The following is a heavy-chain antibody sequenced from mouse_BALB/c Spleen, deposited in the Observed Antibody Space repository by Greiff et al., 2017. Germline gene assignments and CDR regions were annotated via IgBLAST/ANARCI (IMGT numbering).Heavy chain of an antibody. Sequence: VQLKQSGAELVRPGASVKLSCTASGFNIKDYYMHWVKQRPEQGLEWIGWIDPENGDTEYAPKFQGKATMTADTSSNTAYLQLSSLTSEDTAVYYCNAIYGPYAMGYWGQGTSVTVSS. CDR1: GFNIKDYY. CDR3: NAIYGPYAMGY. V-gene: IGHV14-4*02. CDR2: IDPENGDT. J-gene: IGHJ4*01. D-gene: IGHD1-1*02.